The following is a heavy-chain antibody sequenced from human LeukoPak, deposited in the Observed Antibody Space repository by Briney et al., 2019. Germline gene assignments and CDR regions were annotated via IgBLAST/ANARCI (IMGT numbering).Heavy chain of an antibody. V-gene: IGHV4-38-2*01. CDR1: DYSISSGYY. J-gene: IGHJ4*02. D-gene: IGHD3-22*01. CDR3: ARVQGHSYDSNGYYRYFDY. Sequence: PSETLSLTCAVSDYSISSGYYWGWIRQSPGKGLEWIGSIYHGGSTYHNPSLKSRVTISVDTSKNEFSLKLSSVTAADTAVYFCARVQGHSYDSNGYYRYFDYWGQGTLVTVSS. CDR2: IYHGGST.